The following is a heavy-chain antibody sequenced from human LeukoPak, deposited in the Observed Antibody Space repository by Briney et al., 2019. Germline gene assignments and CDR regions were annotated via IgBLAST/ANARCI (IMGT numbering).Heavy chain of an antibody. CDR2: IIPIFGTA. CDR1: GYTFTSYY. Sequence: ASVKVSCKASGYTFTSYYMHWVRQAPGQGLEWMGGIIPIFGTANYAQKFQGRVTITADKSTSTAYMELSSLRSEDTAVYYCARRMDTAMAFDYWGQGTLVTVSS. D-gene: IGHD5-18*01. J-gene: IGHJ4*02. CDR3: ARRMDTAMAFDY. V-gene: IGHV1-69*06.